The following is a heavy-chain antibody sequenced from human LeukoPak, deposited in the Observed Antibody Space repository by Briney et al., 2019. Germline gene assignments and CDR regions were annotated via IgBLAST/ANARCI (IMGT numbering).Heavy chain of an antibody. V-gene: IGHV1-2*06. CDR3: AREDFGDYYFDY. CDR2: INPNSGDT. J-gene: IGHJ4*02. D-gene: IGHD4-17*01. CDR1: GYTFTDYY. Sequence: ASVKVSCKASGYTFTDYYIYWVRQAPGQGLEWMGRINPNSGDTEYAQKFQGRVTITRDTSISTACMELSRLRSDDTAVYSCAREDFGDYYFDYWGQGTLVTVSS.